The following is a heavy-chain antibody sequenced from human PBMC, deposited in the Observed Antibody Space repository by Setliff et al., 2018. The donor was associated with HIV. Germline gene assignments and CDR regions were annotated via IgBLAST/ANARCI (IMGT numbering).Heavy chain of an antibody. CDR1: GGSINNYY. D-gene: IGHD1-26*01. V-gene: IGHV4-59*01. J-gene: IGHJ6*03. Sequence: PSETLSLTCTVSGGSINNYYWSWVRQSPGKGLEWIGPVYYIGNTNYNPSLKSRVTVSVDTSKNQFSLKLSSVAAADTAVYYCARVSSGTYYSEFYYYMDVWGKGTTVTVSS. CDR2: VYYIGNT. CDR3: ARVSSGTYYSEFYYYMDV.